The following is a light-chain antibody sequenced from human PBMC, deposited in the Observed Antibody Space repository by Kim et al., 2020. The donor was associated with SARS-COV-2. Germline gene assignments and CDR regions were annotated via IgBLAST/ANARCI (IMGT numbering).Light chain of an antibody. V-gene: IGKV1-39*01. J-gene: IGKJ3*01. Sequence: SVGDRVTIPCRASQSVGTFLNWYQQKPGKAPKLLIYAASSLQSGVPSRFSGSGSGTDFTLTISGLQPEDFATYHCQQSHSSPTGTFGPGTKVDIK. CDR3: QQSHSSPTGT. CDR2: AAS. CDR1: QSVGTF.